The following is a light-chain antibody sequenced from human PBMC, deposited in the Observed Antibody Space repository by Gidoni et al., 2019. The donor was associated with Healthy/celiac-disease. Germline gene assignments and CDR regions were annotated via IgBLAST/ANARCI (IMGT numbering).Light chain of an antibody. CDR1: TGAVTSGHY. Sequence: QAVVTQEPSLTVSPGGTVTLTCGSSTGAVTSGHYPYWFQQKPGQAPRTLIYDTSNKPPWTPARFSGSLLGGKAALTLSGAQPEDEAEYYCLLSYSGARPYVVFGGGTKLTVL. V-gene: IGLV7-46*01. J-gene: IGLJ2*01. CDR2: DTS. CDR3: LLSYSGARPYVV.